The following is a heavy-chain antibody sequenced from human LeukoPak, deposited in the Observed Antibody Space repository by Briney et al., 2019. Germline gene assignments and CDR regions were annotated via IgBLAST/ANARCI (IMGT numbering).Heavy chain of an antibody. D-gene: IGHD6-13*01. CDR2: IRQDGDTK. CDR3: ARSLPYGTTWYGRSDF. CDR1: GFPYNAYW. Sequence: GGSLRLSCAASGFPYNAYWMTWVRQAPGKGLEWVANIRQDGDTKYYVDSVKGRFTISRDNAMNSLYLQMNSLRAEDTAIYYCARSLPYGTTWYGRSDFWGQGTLVTVSS. V-gene: IGHV3-7*03. J-gene: IGHJ4*02.